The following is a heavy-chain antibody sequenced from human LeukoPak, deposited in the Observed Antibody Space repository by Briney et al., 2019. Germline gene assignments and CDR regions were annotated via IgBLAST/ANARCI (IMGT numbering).Heavy chain of an antibody. J-gene: IGHJ2*01. D-gene: IGHD4-11*01. CDR3: ARVDDYTFYWYFDL. CDR2: IYYSGST. Sequence: SETLSLTCTVSGGSISSSSYYWGWIRQPPGKGLEWIGYIYYSGSTNYNPSLKSRVTISVDTSKNQFSLKLSSVTVADTAVYYCARVDDYTFYWYFDLWGRGTLVTVSS. CDR1: GGSISSSSYY. V-gene: IGHV4-61*05.